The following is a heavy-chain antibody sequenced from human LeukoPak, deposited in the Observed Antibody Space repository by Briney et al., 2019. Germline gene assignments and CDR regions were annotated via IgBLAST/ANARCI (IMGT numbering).Heavy chain of an antibody. D-gene: IGHD3-10*01. CDR1: GFTFSTYS. CDR2: ITASSSYT. CDR3: EREDYYESGTDDY. J-gene: IGHJ4*02. V-gene: IGHV3-21*01. Sequence: GGSLRLSCAASGFTFSTYSMNWVRQAPGKGLEWVSSITASSSYTYYADSVKGRFTISRDNTRNSLYLQMNSLRAEDTGIYYCEREDYYESGTDDYWGQGTLVTVFS.